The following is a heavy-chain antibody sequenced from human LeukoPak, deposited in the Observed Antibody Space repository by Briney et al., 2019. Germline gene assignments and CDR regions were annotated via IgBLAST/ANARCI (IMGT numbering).Heavy chain of an antibody. D-gene: IGHD2-15*01. CDR3: ARESQYCSGGSCYDAFDI. J-gene: IGHJ3*02. Sequence: GGSLRLSCAASGFTFSNYDMHWVRQAPGKGLEWVAVIWYDGSNKYSADSAKGRFAISRDNSKNTLYMQTNSLRAEDTAVYYCARESQYCSGGSCYDAFDIWGQGTMVTVSS. V-gene: IGHV3-33*01. CDR1: GFTFSNYD. CDR2: IWYDGSNK.